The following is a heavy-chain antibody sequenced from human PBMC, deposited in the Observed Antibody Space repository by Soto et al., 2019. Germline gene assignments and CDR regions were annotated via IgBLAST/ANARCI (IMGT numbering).Heavy chain of an antibody. CDR3: ARSSNDYHDY. CDR1: GFTVSSNY. D-gene: IGHD6-6*01. J-gene: IGHJ4*02. V-gene: IGHV3-53*02. CDR2: IYSGGST. Sequence: EVQLVETGGGLIQPGGSLRLSCAASGFTVSSNYMSWVRQAPGKGLEWVSVIYSGGSTYYADSVKGRFTISRDNAKNTRYLQMNSLRPEDTAVYYCARSSNDYHDYWGQGTLVTVSS.